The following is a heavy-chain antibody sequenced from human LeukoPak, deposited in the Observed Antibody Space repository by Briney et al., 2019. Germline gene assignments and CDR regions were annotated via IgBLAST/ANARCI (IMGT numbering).Heavy chain of an antibody. J-gene: IGHJ4*02. D-gene: IGHD4-23*01. CDR1: GGSISSGDYY. CDR3: ARGRTVEGTDYFDY. V-gene: IGHV4-30-4*01. CDR2: IYYSGST. Sequence: SQTLSLTCTVSGGSISSGDYYWSWIRQPPGKGLEWIGYIYYSGSTYYNPSLKSRVTISADTSKNQFSLKLSSVTAADTAVYYSARGRTVEGTDYFDYWGQGTLVTVSS.